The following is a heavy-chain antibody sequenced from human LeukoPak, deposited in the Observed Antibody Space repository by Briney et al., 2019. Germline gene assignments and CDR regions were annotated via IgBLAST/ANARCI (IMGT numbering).Heavy chain of an antibody. J-gene: IGHJ4*02. V-gene: IGHV4-59*08. Sequence: PSETLSLTCTVSGGSISSYYWSWIRQPPGKGLEWIGYIYYSGSTNYNPSLKSRVTISVDTSKNQFSLKLSSVTAADTAVYYCARVTSGSYGRLGYWGQGTLVPVSS. D-gene: IGHD3-16*01. CDR1: GGSISSYY. CDR3: ARVTSGSYGRLGY. CDR2: IYYSGST.